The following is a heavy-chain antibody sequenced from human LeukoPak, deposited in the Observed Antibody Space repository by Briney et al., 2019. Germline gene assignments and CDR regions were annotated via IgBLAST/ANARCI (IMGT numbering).Heavy chain of an antibody. V-gene: IGHV4-4*07. CDR2: IYPSGTT. Sequence: SETLSLTCTVSGGSIISYYWSWIRQPAGKGLEWIGRIYPSGTTNYNPSLKSRVTMSLDTSRNQFSLKLSSVTAADTAVYYCARDRSAEYFDLWAVAPWSLSPQ. J-gene: IGHJ2*01. CDR1: GGSIISYY. CDR3: ARDRSAEYFDL. D-gene: IGHD2-15*01.